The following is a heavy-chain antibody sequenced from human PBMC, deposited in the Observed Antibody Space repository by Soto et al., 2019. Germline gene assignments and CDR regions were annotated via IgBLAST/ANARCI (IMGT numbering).Heavy chain of an antibody. CDR1: GGTFSSYA. CDR3: ASGLSYSSGWYALYYGMDV. D-gene: IGHD6-19*01. J-gene: IGHJ6*02. CDR2: IIPIFGTA. V-gene: IGHV1-69*13. Sequence: SVKVSCTASGGTFSSYAISWVRQAPVQGLEWIGGIIPIFGTANYAQKFQGRVTITADESTSTAYMELSSLRSEDTAVYYCASGLSYSSGWYALYYGMDVWGQGTKVTVS.